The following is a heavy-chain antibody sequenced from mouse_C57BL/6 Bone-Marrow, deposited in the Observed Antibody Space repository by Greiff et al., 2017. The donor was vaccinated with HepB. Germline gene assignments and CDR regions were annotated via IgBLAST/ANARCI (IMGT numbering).Heavy chain of an antibody. D-gene: IGHD4-1*01. V-gene: IGHV1-69*01. J-gene: IGHJ3*01. CDR2: IDPSDSYT. Sequence: QVQLQQPGAELVMPGASVKLSCKASGYTFTSYWMHWVKQRPGQGLEWIGEIDPSDSYTNYNQKFKGKSTLTVDKSSSTAYMQLSSLTSEDSAVYYCARSNWAWFAYWGQGTLVTVSA. CDR1: GYTFTSYW. CDR3: ARSNWAWFAY.